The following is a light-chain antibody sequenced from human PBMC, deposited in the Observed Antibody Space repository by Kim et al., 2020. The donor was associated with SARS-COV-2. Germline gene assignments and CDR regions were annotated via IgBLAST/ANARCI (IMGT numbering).Light chain of an antibody. Sequence: DIQMTQSPSSVSASVGDRVIIDCRASQDISSWLAWYQQKPGEAPILLIYASSSLQIGVPSRVSGSGSGTDFTLTISSLQPEDFGTYYSLRGNSFPRTFGQGAKVGIK. V-gene: IGKV1-12*01. CDR3: LRGNSFPRT. CDR1: QDISSW. CDR2: ASS. J-gene: IGKJ1*01.